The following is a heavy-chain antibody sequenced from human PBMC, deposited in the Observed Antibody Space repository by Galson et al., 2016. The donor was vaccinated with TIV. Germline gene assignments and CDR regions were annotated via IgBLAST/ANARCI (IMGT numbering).Heavy chain of an antibody. V-gene: IGHV5-51*01. CDR3: ARLEGYDDSASDY. CDR1: GYNFDTYW. J-gene: IGHJ4*02. CDR2: IYPGDSDT. D-gene: IGHD3-22*01. Sequence: QSGAEVKKPGESLKISCKSSGYNFDTYWIAWVRQMPGKGLEWMGTIYPGDSDTRYSPSFQGQVTISADKSSSTAHLQWSSLKASDTAMYYCARLEGYDDSASDYWGQGTLVTVSS.